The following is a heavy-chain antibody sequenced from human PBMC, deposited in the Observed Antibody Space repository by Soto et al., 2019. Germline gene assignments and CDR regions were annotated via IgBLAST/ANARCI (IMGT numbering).Heavy chain of an antibody. CDR2: INAGNGNT. Sequence: ASVKVSCKASGYTFNNYAIHWARQAPGHRLEWMAWINAGNGNTKYSPKFQGRVTITRDTSASTAYLELSSLRSEDTSVYYCARDHPYYDSGMDVWGQGTTVNGSS. CDR1: GYTFNNYA. V-gene: IGHV1-3*01. CDR3: ARDHPYYDSGMDV. J-gene: IGHJ6*02.